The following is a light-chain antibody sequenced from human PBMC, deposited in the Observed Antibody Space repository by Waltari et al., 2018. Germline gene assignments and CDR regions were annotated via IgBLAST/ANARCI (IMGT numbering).Light chain of an antibody. CDR3: CSHAGSYTFV. CDR1: SSDVGGYEH. V-gene: IGLV2-11*01. CDR2: DVS. Sequence: QSALTQPRSVSGSPGQSVSISCTGTSSDVGGYEHVSWYQQHPGRAPKFMIYDVSKRPSGVPDRFSGSKSGNTASLTISGLQAEDEADYYCCSHAGSYTFVFGTGTKVTVL. J-gene: IGLJ1*01.